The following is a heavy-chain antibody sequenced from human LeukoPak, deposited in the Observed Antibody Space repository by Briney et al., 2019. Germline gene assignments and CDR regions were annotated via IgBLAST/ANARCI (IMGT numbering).Heavy chain of an antibody. J-gene: IGHJ4*02. CDR3: AKDRFYYGSGSYYPFDY. CDR2: ISGSGGSI. Sequence: GGSLRLSCAASGFTFSSYAMSWVRQAPGKGLEWVSAISGSGGSIYYADSVKGRFTISRDNSKNTLYLQMNSLRAEDTAVYYCAKDRFYYGSGSYYPFDYWGQGTLVTVSS. V-gene: IGHV3-23*01. D-gene: IGHD3-10*01. CDR1: GFTFSSYA.